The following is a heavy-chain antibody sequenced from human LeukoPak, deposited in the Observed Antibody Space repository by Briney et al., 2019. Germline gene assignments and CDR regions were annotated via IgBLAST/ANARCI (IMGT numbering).Heavy chain of an antibody. D-gene: IGHD4-11*01. V-gene: IGHV4-39*01. CDR1: GGSISSSSYY. CDR3: ARHTLIPASYSRFDY. CDR2: IYYSGGT. Sequence: PSETLSLTCTVSGGSISSSSYYWGWIRQPPGKGQEWIGSIYYSGGTYYNPSLKSRVTISVDTSKNQFSLKLSSVTAAGTAVYYCARHTLIPASYSRFDYWGQGTLVTVSS. J-gene: IGHJ4*02.